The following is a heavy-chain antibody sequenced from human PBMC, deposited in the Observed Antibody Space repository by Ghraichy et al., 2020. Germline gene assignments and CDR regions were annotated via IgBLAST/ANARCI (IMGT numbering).Heavy chain of an antibody. CDR3: AKVALSDYVTYFDY. J-gene: IGHJ4*02. Sequence: GGSLRLSCAASAFTFRSYAMSWVRQAPGKGLEWVSDIRGSGGSTYYADSVKGRFTISRDKSKNTLYLQMNSLRAEDTAVYYCAKVALSDYVTYFDYWGQGTLVTGSS. D-gene: IGHD4-17*01. V-gene: IGHV3-23*01. CDR1: AFTFRSYA. CDR2: IRGSGGST.